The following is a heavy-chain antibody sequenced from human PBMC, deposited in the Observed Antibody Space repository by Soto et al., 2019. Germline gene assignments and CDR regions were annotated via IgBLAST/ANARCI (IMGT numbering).Heavy chain of an antibody. CDR1: GGTFSSYA. J-gene: IGHJ6*02. CDR2: VIPIFGTA. V-gene: IGHV1-69*12. D-gene: IGHD3-3*01. Sequence: QVQLVQSGAEVKKPGSSVKVSCKASGGTFSSYAISWVRQAPGQGLEWMGGVIPIFGTANYAQKFQGRVTITADESTSTAYMELSSLRSEDTAVYYCAAYYDFWSGSSQDYYYYYGMDVWGQGTTVTVSS. CDR3: AAYYDFWSGSSQDYYYYYGMDV.